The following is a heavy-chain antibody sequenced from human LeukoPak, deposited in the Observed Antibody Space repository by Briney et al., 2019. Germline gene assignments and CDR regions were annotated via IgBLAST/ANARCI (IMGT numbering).Heavy chain of an antibody. CDR2: INHSGST. Sequence: PSETLSLTCAVYGGSFSGYYWSWIRQPPGKGLEWIGEINHSGSTNYNPSLKRRVTISVDTSKNQFSLKLSSVTAADTAVYYCASDAAAGSLLESDYWGQGTLVTVSS. D-gene: IGHD6-13*01. J-gene: IGHJ4*02. CDR1: GGSFSGYY. V-gene: IGHV4-34*01. CDR3: ASDAAAGSLLESDY.